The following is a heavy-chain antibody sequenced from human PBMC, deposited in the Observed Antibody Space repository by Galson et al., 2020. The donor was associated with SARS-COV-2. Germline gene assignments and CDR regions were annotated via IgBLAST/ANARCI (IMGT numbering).Heavy chain of an antibody. CDR1: GGPISSGDYF. CDR2: IYYSGST. D-gene: IGHD5-12*01. V-gene: IGHV4-30-4*01. Sequence: ASETLSLTCTVSGGPISSGDYFWSWIRQPPGKGLEWIGYIYYSGSTYYNPSLRSRITISVDTSKNQFSLKLSSVTAADTAVYYCGAATNYGFDIWGQGTMVTVSS. CDR3: GAATNYGFDI. J-gene: IGHJ3*02.